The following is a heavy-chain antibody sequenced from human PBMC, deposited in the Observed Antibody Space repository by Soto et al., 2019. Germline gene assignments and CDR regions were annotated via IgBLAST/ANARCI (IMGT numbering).Heavy chain of an antibody. CDR2: INPSRGTT. D-gene: IGHD6-6*01. Sequence: GASVKVSSKASGYTFITYFMHWVRQAPGQGLEGMGVINPSRGTTSYAQNFQDRVTMTRDTSASTVYMELSSLRSEDTAMYYCARSYISSSYWFDPWGQGTMVTVSS. V-gene: IGHV1-46*03. J-gene: IGHJ5*01. CDR1: GYTFITYF. CDR3: ARSYISSSYWFDP.